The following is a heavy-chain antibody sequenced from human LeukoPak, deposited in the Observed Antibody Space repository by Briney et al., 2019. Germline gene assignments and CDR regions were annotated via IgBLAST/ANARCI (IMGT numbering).Heavy chain of an antibody. CDR1: GGSISSSSYY. J-gene: IGHJ4*02. V-gene: IGHV4-39*01. CDR3: ARRFVGYSYGVFDY. CDR2: IYYSGST. Sequence: PSETLSLTCTVSGGSISSSSYYWGWIRQPPGKGLEWIGSIYYSGSTYYNPSLKSRVTISVDTSKNQFSLKLSSVTAADTAVYYCARRFVGYSYGVFDYWGQGTLVTVSS. D-gene: IGHD5-18*01.